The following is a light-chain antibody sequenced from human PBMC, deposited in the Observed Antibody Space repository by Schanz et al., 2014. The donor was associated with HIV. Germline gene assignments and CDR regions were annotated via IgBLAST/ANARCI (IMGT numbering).Light chain of an antibody. Sequence: QSALTQPRSVSGSPGQSVTISCTGTSSDVGGYNYVSWTQQRPGKAPKLIIYDVTKRPSVVPDRFSGSKSGNTASLTVSGLQAEDEADYYCQSYDSGLSGWVFGGGTKLTVL. CDR2: DVT. CDR1: SSDVGGYNY. V-gene: IGLV2-11*01. CDR3: QSYDSGLSGWV. J-gene: IGLJ3*02.